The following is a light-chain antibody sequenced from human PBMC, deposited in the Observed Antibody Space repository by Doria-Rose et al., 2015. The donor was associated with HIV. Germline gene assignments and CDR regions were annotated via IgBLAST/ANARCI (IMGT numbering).Light chain of an antibody. CDR2: DAS. CDR3: QQRSNWPVFT. Sequence: THSPATLSLSPGERATLSCRASQRVSSYLAWYQQKPGHAPRLLIYDASSRATGIPARCSGRGSGTVITLTISSLEPEYVAVYYWQQRSNWPVFTFGPGTKVDIK. J-gene: IGKJ3*01. CDR1: QRVSSY. V-gene: IGKV3-11*01.